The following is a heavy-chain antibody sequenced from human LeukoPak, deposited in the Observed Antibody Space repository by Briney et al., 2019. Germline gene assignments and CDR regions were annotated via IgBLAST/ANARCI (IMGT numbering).Heavy chain of an antibody. V-gene: IGHV3-21*01. Sequence: PGGSLRLSCAASGFTFSSYAMSWVRQAPGKGLEWVSSISSSSSYIYYADSVKGRFTISRDNAKNSLYLQMNSLRAEDTAVYYCARDQPTYSSGWYFDYWGQGTLVTVSS. J-gene: IGHJ4*02. D-gene: IGHD6-19*01. CDR2: ISSSSSYI. CDR1: GFTFSSYA. CDR3: ARDQPTYSSGWYFDY.